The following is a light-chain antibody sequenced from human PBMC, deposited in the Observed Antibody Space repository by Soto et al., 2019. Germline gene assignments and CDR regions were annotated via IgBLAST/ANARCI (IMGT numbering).Light chain of an antibody. CDR2: GAS. CDR1: QSVRSTF. CDR3: QQYHDSPMNT. J-gene: IGKJ2*01. V-gene: IGKV3-20*01. Sequence: VLPQSPDTLSLSPGDRATLSCRASQSVRSTFLAWYQQKPGQAPRLLIYGASNRAAGIPERFRGSASGTEFTLTIGRLEPYDSAVYYCQQYHDSPMNTFGQGTKLQI.